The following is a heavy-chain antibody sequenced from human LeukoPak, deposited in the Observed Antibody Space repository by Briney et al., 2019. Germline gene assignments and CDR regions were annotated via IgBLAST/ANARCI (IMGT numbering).Heavy chain of an antibody. CDR2: IDYSGST. D-gene: IGHD3-9*01. J-gene: IGHJ5*01. Sequence: SETLSLTCTVSGGSVSSYGHYWSWIRQPPGKGLERIGYIDYSGSTNYNPSLKSRFTISVDTSKNQFSLTLTSVTDVDTAVYLCARGLFDLVTGYYHGWFDSWGQGTLVTVSS. V-gene: IGHV4-61*08. CDR1: GGSVSSYGHY. CDR3: ARGLFDLVTGYYHGWFDS.